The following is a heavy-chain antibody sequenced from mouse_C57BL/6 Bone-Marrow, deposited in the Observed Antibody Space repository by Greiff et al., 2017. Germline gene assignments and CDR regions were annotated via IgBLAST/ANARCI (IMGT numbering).Heavy chain of an antibody. Sequence: VQLQQPGAELVKPGASVKLSCKASGYTFTSYWMQWVKQRPGPGLEWIGEIDPSDSYNNYNQKVKGKATLTVDTSSSTAYMQLSSLTSEDSAVYYCARETTVVALDYWGQGTTLTVSS. V-gene: IGHV1-50*01. J-gene: IGHJ2*01. D-gene: IGHD1-1*01. CDR1: GYTFTSYW. CDR3: ARETTVVALDY. CDR2: IDPSDSYN.